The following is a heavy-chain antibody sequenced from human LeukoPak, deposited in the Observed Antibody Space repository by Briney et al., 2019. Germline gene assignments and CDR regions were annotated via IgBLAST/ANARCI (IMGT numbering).Heavy chain of an antibody. Sequence: SETLSLTCAVYGGSFSGYYWGWIRQPPGKGLEWIGEINHSGSTNYNPSLKSRVTISVDTSKNQFSLKLSSVTAADTAVYYCARRGDGYNLDYWGQGTLVTVSS. CDR3: ARRGDGYNLDY. CDR1: GGSFSGYY. CDR2: INHSGST. D-gene: IGHD5-24*01. V-gene: IGHV4-34*01. J-gene: IGHJ4*02.